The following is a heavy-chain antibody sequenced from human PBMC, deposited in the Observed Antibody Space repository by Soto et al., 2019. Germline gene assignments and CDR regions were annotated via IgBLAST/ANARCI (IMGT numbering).Heavy chain of an antibody. Sequence: QVQLVQSGPEVKKPGASVKVSCKASAYSFDTYGISWVRQAPGQGLDWMGWISRYNGQTNYAQKFRGRVTLTPDTSTRTAYIELRRLRADDTAMYDCARDARKQLWIERLNAMDVWGQGTTVTVSS. CDR3: ARDARKQLWIERLNAMDV. J-gene: IGHJ6*02. CDR1: AYSFDTYG. CDR2: ISRYNGQT. D-gene: IGHD1-1*01. V-gene: IGHV1-18*04.